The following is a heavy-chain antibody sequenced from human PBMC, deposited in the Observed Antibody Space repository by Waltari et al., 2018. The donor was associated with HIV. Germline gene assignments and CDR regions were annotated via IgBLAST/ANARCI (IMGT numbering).Heavy chain of an antibody. V-gene: IGHV4-34*01. D-gene: IGHD2-15*01. J-gene: IGHJ4*02. CDR3: ARGASKRYCSGGSCYSVTYFDY. CDR1: GGSFSGYY. CDR2: INHSGST. Sequence: QVQLQQWGAGLLKPSETLSLTCDVHGGSFSGYYWSWIRAPPGKGLEWIGEINHSGSTNYNPSLKSRGTISVDTSKNQFSLKLSSVTAADTAVYYCARGASKRYCSGGSCYSVTYFDYWGQGTLVTVSS.